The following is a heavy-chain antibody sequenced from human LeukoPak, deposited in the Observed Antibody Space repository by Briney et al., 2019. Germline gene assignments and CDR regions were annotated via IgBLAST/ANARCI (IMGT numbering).Heavy chain of an antibody. J-gene: IGHJ5*02. CDR3: ARAAGIAVAGPYFNWFDP. V-gene: IGHV4-59*01. D-gene: IGHD6-19*01. Sequence: SETLSLTCTVSGGSISSYYWSWIRQPPGKGLEWIGYIYYSGSTNYNPPLTSRVTISVDTSKNQSSLKLSSVSAADTAVYYCARAAGIAVAGPYFNWFDPWGQGTLVTVSS. CDR1: GGSISSYY. CDR2: IYYSGST.